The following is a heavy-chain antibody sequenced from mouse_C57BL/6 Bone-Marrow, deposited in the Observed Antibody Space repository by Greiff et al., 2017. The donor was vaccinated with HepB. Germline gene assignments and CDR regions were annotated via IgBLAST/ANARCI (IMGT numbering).Heavy chain of an antibody. CDR1: GYTFTSYG. CDR2: IYPRSGNT. D-gene: IGHD1-1*01. V-gene: IGHV1-81*01. CDR3: ASPDDGRPWAMDD. J-gene: IGHJ4*01. Sequence: QVQLQQSGAELARPGASVKLSCKASGYTFTSYGISWVKQRTGKGLEWIGEIYPRSGNTYYNAKFKGKATLTADKSSSTAYMELSSLTSEDSAVYFGASPDDGRPWAMDDWGQGTTVTVSS.